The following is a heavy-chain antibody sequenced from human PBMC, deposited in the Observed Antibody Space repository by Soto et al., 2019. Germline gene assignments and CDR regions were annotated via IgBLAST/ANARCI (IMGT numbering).Heavy chain of an antibody. CDR1: GFTFSSYS. Sequence: EVQLVESGGGLVKPGGSLRLSCAASGFTFSSYSMNWVRQAPGKGLEWVSSISSSSSYIYYADSVKGRFTISRDNAKNSLYLQMNNLRAEDTAVYYCARVVPYYGFWSGYPDAFDIWGQGTMVTVSS. D-gene: IGHD3-3*01. CDR2: ISSSSSYI. CDR3: ARVVPYYGFWSGYPDAFDI. J-gene: IGHJ3*02. V-gene: IGHV3-21*01.